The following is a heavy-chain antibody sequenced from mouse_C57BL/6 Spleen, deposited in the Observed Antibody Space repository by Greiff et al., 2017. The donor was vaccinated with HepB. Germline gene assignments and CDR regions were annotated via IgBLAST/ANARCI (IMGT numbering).Heavy chain of an antibody. CDR2: ISDGGSYT. J-gene: IGHJ1*03. V-gene: IGHV5-4*01. D-gene: IGHD2-3*01. Sequence: EVQLVESGGGLVKPGGSLKLSCAASGFTFSSYAMSWVRQTPEKRLEWVATISDGGSYTYYPDNVKGRFTISRDNAKNNLYLQMSHMKSEVTAMYYCARATDGYCAYWYCDVWGTGTTVTVSS. CDR1: GFTFSSYA. CDR3: ARATDGYCAYWYCDV.